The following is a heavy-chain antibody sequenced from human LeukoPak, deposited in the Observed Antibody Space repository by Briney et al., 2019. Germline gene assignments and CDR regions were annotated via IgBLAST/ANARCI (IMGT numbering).Heavy chain of an antibody. D-gene: IGHD3-10*01. CDR3: ARDSTYYYDSGSSGPHYFDN. Sequence: GKSLRLSCAASGFTFSNYAMHWVRQAPGKGLEWVSLISTGGTYEYYADSVKGRFTISRDNSKNTLYLQLNSLRAEDTAVYYCARDSTYYYDSGSSGPHYFDNWGQGTLVTVSS. V-gene: IGHV3-30*01. CDR2: ISTGGTYE. CDR1: GFTFSNYA. J-gene: IGHJ4*02.